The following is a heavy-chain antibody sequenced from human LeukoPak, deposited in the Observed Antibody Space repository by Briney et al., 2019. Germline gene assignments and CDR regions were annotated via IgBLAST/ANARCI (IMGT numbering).Heavy chain of an antibody. CDR2: IYTSGST. J-gene: IGHJ4*02. V-gene: IGHV4-61*02. CDR3: ARFPILTGYFDY. CDR1: GGSISSGSYY. D-gene: IGHD3-9*01. Sequence: SETLSLTCTVSGGSISSGSYYWSWIRQPAGKGLEWIGRIYTSGSTNYNPSLKSRVTISVDTSKNRFSLKLSSVTAADTAVYYCARFPILTGYFDYWGQGTLVTASS.